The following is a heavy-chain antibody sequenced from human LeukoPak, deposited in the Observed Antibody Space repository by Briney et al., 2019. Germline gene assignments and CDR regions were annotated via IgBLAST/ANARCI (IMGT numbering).Heavy chain of an antibody. V-gene: IGHV1-46*01. CDR1: GYTFTRYY. J-gene: IGHJ6*03. CDR3: ARVPRRGDYYMDV. D-gene: IGHD3-10*01. CDR2: INHTGGST. Sequence: ASVNVSCKASGYTFTRYYMQWVRQAPGQGLEGMGLINHTGGSTGYAQKLQGRVTMTTDTSTTTAYMALRSLRSDDTAVYYCARVPRRGDYYMDVSGKGTPVTVSS.